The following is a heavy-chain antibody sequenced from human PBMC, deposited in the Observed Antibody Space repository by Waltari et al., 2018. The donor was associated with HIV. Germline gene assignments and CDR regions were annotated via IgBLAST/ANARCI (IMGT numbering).Heavy chain of an antibody. J-gene: IGHJ4*02. CDR1: GFTFSSYS. Sequence: EVQLVESGGGLVKPGGSLRLSCAASGFTFSSYSMTWVRQAPGKGLEWVSSISSSSSYIYYADSVKGRFTISRDNAKNSLYLQMNSLRAEDTAVYYCAGGGYNYYFDYWGQGTLVTVSS. CDR3: AGGGYNYYFDY. V-gene: IGHV3-21*01. D-gene: IGHD5-12*01. CDR2: ISSSSSYI.